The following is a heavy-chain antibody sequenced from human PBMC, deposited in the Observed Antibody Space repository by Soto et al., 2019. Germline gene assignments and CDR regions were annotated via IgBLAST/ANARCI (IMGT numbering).Heavy chain of an antibody. Sequence: ASVMVSCTASGSTFTNYGITWVRQAPGQPLEWLGWISLYSDGTNYAQKFQGRVSMTTDTSTTTAYMELRSLRSDDTAVYYCARVVPGAEAWFGPWGQGTLVTVSS. J-gene: IGHJ5*02. CDR1: GSTFTNYG. D-gene: IGHD2-2*01. V-gene: IGHV1-18*01. CDR2: ISLYSDGT. CDR3: ARVVPGAEAWFGP.